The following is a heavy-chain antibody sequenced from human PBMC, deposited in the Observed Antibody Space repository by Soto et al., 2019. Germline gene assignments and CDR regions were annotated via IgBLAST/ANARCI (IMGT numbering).Heavy chain of an antibody. V-gene: IGHV1-3*01. J-gene: IGHJ6*02. D-gene: IGHD2-8*01. CDR3: ARSVFYCTKGVGHTTSYYGMDV. CDR1: GYTFTSYA. Sequence: ASVKVSCKASGYTFTSYAMHWVRQAPGQRLEWMGWINAGNANTKYSQKFQGRVTITRDTSASTASMELSSLRSEETALYYCARSVFYCTKGVGHTTSYYGMDVWGQGTTVTVSS. CDR2: INAGNANT.